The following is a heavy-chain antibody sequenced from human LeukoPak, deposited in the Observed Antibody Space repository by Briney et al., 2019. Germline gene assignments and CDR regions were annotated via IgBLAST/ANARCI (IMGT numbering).Heavy chain of an antibody. CDR2: ISWDGGSI. Sequence: GGSLRLSCAASGFTFGDYAMHWVRQAPGKGLEWVSLISWDGGSIYYADSVKGRFTVSRDSSKDSLYLQMDSLRTEDTALYYCVMGEYGGNPGDFQHWGQGTLVTVSS. CDR1: GFTFGDYA. J-gene: IGHJ1*01. CDR3: VMGEYGGNPGDFQH. D-gene: IGHD4-23*01. V-gene: IGHV3-43D*03.